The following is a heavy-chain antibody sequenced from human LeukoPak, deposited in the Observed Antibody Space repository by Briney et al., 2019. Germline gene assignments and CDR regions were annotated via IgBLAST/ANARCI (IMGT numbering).Heavy chain of an antibody. V-gene: IGHV4-38-2*02. D-gene: IGHD1-26*01. CDR1: GYSISSDYY. CDR2: IYHSGST. J-gene: IGHJ4*02. Sequence: SETLSLTCTVSGYSISSDYYWGWIRPPPGKGLEWIGSIYHSGSTYYNPSLKSRVTISVDTSKNQFSLKLRSVTAADTAMYYCARGKSRGSHIDYWGQGTLVTVSS. CDR3: ARGKSRGSHIDY.